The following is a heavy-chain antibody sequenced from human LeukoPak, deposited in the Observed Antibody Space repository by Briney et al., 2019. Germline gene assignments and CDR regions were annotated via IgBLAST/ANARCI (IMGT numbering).Heavy chain of an antibody. CDR2: INPSGGST. CDR3: AYSSSLYYFDY. CDR1: GYTFTSYY. J-gene: IGHJ4*02. Sequence: ASVKVSCKASGYTFTSYYMHWVRQAPGQGLEWMGIINPSGGSTSYAQKFQGRVTMTRDTSTSTVYMELSSLRSEDTAVYYCAYSSSLYYFDYWGQGTLVTVSS. V-gene: IGHV1-46*03. D-gene: IGHD6-6*01.